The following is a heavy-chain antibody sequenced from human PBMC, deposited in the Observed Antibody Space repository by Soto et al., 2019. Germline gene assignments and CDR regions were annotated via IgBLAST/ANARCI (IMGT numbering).Heavy chain of an antibody. Sequence: TSEKLSHPCTGSGGFLNTYNYLWCWIRHPPGKGLESIGTIFYSGNTYYHPSLKGRVTISIDTSKNQFSLRLTSVTAADTAVYYCARLTSWQQQLVDPWGQGTLVTVSS. CDR1: GGFLNTYNYL. CDR3: ARLTSWQQQLVDP. CDR2: IFYSGNT. J-gene: IGHJ5*02. V-gene: IGHV4-39*01. D-gene: IGHD6-13*01.